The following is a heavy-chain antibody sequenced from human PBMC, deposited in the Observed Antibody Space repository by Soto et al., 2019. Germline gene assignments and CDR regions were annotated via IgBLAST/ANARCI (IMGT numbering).Heavy chain of an antibody. V-gene: IGHV1-3*05. CDR2: INVGNGNT. D-gene: IGHD3-10*01. CDR3: ARRGDDMDV. CDR1: GYTFTNYA. Sequence: QVQLVQSGAEEKKPGASVKVSCKASGYTFTNYAMHWVRQAPGQRLEWMGWINVGNGNTKYSQKFQGRVTITRDTSASTADMELSSLRSEDTAVYYCARRGDDMDVWGQGTTVTVYS. J-gene: IGHJ6*02.